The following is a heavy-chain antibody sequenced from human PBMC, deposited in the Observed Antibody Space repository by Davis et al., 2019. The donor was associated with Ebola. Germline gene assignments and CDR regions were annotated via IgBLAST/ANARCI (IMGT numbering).Heavy chain of an antibody. J-gene: IGHJ4*02. D-gene: IGHD6-19*01. CDR2: FDPEDGET. CDR3: AKRRSGGWYVGFEY. Sequence: ASAKVSCKVSAYYLNDFSIHWVRQAPGKGLEWMGGFDPEDGETIYAQNFQGRVTVTEDTSKDTAFMELSTLRSEDTAIYYCAKRRSGGWYVGFEYWGQGTLVTVSS. V-gene: IGHV1-24*01. CDR1: AYYLNDFS.